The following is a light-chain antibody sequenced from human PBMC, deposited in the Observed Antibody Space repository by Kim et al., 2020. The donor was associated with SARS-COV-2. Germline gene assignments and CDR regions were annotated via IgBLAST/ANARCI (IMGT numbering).Light chain of an antibody. CDR2: DAS. Sequence: SPVERATLSCGASQSITGTYLAWYQQKPGLAPRLLMYDASSRATGIPDRFSGSGSGTDFTLTISRLEPEDFAVYYCQQYGSSPWTFGQGTKVDIK. J-gene: IGKJ1*01. V-gene: IGKV3D-20*01. CDR3: QQYGSSPWT. CDR1: QSITGTY.